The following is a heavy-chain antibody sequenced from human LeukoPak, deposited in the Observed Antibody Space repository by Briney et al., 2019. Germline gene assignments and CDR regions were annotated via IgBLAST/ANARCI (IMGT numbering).Heavy chain of an antibody. CDR1: GGSISSGDYY. J-gene: IGHJ4*02. CDR2: IYYSGST. Sequence: PSETLSLTCTVSGGSISSGDYYWSWIRQPPGKGLEWIGYIYYSGSTYYNPSLKSRVTISVDTSKNQFSLKLSSVTAADTAVYYCARGSHVDTAMARLWGQGTLVTVSS. CDR3: ARGSHVDTAMARL. D-gene: IGHD5-18*01. V-gene: IGHV4-30-4*01.